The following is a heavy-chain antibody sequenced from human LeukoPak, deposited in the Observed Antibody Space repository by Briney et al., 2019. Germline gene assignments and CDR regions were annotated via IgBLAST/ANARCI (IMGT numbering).Heavy chain of an antibody. CDR1: GGSFSGYY. D-gene: IGHD2-2*01. V-gene: IGHV4-34*01. Sequence: PSETLSLTCAVYGGSFSGYYWSWIRQPPGKGLEWIGEINHSGSTNYNPSLKSRVTISIDTSKNQSSLRLSSVTAADTAVYYCATADSTSWVDYWGQGTLDTVSS. CDR2: INHSGST. J-gene: IGHJ4*02. CDR3: ATADSTSWVDY.